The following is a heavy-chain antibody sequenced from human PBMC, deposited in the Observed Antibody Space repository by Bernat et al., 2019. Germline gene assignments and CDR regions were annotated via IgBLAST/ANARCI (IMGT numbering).Heavy chain of an antibody. D-gene: IGHD2-8*02. CDR2: IYYSGST. CDR1: VGSISSSSYY. J-gene: IGHJ3*02. V-gene: IGHV4-39*01. Sequence: QLQLQESGPGLVKPSETLSLTCTVSVGSISSSSYYWGWIRQPPGKGLEWIGSIYYSGSTYYNPSLNSRVTISVDRSKNQFSLKVSAVTAAETAVDYCARRGTGGEAQKRVPGDAFDIWGQGTMVTVSS. CDR3: ARRGTGGEAQKRVPGDAFDI.